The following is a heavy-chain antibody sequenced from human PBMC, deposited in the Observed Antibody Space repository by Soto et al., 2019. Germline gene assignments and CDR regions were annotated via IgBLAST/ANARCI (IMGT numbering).Heavy chain of an antibody. D-gene: IGHD4-17*01. CDR1: GGSMSKFY. CDR3: VRDGSKTLRDCFDP. J-gene: IGHJ5*02. CDR2: VYATGTS. V-gene: IGHV4-4*07. Sequence: QVQVQESGPGLVKPSETLSLTCSVSGGSMSKFYWSWIRKTAGKGLEWMGRVYATGTSDYNPSLRSRIAMSVAIPKKTFSLRLRSVTAADTGVYYCVRDGSKTLRDCFDPWGQGILVTVSS.